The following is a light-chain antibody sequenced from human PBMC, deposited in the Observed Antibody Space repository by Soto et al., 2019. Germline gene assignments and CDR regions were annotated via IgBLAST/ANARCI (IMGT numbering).Light chain of an antibody. CDR2: EVS. Sequence: QSALTQPASVSGSPGQSITISCTGTSSDVGGYNYVAWYQQHPGKVPRLMIYEVSNRPSGVSNRFSGSKSGSTASLTISGLQAEDEADYYCISYTSSSTSYVFGTGTKLTV. J-gene: IGLJ1*01. CDR3: ISYTSSSTSYV. V-gene: IGLV2-14*01. CDR1: SSDVGGYNY.